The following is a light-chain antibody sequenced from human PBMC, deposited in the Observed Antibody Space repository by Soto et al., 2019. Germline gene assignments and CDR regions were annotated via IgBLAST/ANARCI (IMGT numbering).Light chain of an antibody. CDR1: QSVLYSSNNKNY. Sequence: DIVMTQSPDSLAVSLGERATINCKSSQSVLYSSNNKNYLAWYQQKPGQPPKLLIYWASTRESGAPDRFSGSGSGTDFTLTISSLQAEDVAVYYCQQYYSPITFGQGTRLEIK. V-gene: IGKV4-1*01. CDR3: QQYYSPIT. CDR2: WAS. J-gene: IGKJ5*01.